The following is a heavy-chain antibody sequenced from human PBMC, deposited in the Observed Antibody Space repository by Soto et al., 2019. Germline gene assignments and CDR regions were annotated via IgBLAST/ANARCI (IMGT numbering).Heavy chain of an antibody. CDR1: GGSISSGGSY. CDR2: IYYSGTT. CDR3: ASGHCFTSSCSYLDL. D-gene: IGHD2-2*01. J-gene: IGHJ2*01. V-gene: IGHV4-31*03. Sequence: QVQLQESGPGLVKPSQTLSLTCTVSGGSISSGGSYWSWIRQSPGKGLEWIGYIYYSGTTYYNPYLKSRVSISLDTSKNQFSLKLSSVTAADTAISYCASGHCFTSSCSYLDLWGRGTLVTVSS.